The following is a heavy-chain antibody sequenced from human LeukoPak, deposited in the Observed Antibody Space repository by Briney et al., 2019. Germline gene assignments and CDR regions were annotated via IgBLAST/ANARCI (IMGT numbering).Heavy chain of an antibody. J-gene: IGHJ4*02. CDR2: NYNDGST. Sequence: GGSLRLSCAASGFTVSSNYMSWVRQAPGKGLEWVSVNYNDGSTFYADSVRGRFTVSRDNSKNTLYLQMNSLRAEDTAVYYCARGYSSPDYWGQGTLVTVSS. CDR3: ARGYSSPDY. D-gene: IGHD6-13*01. V-gene: IGHV3-66*01. CDR1: GFTVSSNY.